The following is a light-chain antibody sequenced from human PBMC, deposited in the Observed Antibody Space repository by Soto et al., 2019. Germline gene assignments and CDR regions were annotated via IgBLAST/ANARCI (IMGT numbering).Light chain of an antibody. J-gene: IGKJ1*01. CDR1: QSVSSN. V-gene: IGKV3-20*01. Sequence: EVGMTQSPAALSVSPGERATFSCRASQSVSSNLAWYQQKPGQAPRLLIYDTSSRASDIPDRFSGSGSGTDFTLTISRLEPEDFAVYFCQQYGSSPTFGQRTKADI. CDR3: QQYGSSPT. CDR2: DTS.